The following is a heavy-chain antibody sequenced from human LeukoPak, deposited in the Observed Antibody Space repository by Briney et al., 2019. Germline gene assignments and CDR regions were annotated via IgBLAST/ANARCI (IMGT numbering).Heavy chain of an antibody. CDR1: GGSISSYY. J-gene: IGHJ1*01. CDR3: ARHGCSGGSCPFQL. CDR2: IYYSGST. D-gene: IGHD2-15*01. Sequence: SETLSLTCTVSGGSISSYYWSWIRQPPGRGLEWIGYIYYSGSTNYNPYLKSRVTISVDTSKNQFSLKLSSVTAADTAVYYCARHGCSGGSCPFQLCGQGTLVTVSA. V-gene: IGHV4-59*08.